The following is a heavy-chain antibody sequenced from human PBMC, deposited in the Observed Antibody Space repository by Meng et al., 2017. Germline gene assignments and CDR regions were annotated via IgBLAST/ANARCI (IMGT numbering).Heavy chain of an antibody. D-gene: IGHD3-22*01. CDR3: ARDLVRGRIVADYYFDY. V-gene: IGHV3-30*01. Sequence: QVRLVQSGSGLKKPGASGKVSCKASGFTFSSYAMRWVRQAPGKGLEWVAVISYDGSNKYYADSVKGRFTISRDNSKNTLYLQMNSLRAEDTAVYYCARDLVRGRIVADYYFDYWGQGTLVTVSS. J-gene: IGHJ4*02. CDR2: ISYDGSNK. CDR1: GFTFSSYA.